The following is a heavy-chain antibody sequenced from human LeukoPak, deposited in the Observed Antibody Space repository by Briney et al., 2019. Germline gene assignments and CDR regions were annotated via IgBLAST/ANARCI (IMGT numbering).Heavy chain of an antibody. D-gene: IGHD3-10*01. CDR2: INREGNDT. Sequence: PGGSLRLSCGASGFTFNSHWMHCVRQAPGKGLVWVSRINREGNDTIYADSVKGRFTISRDNAKNTLYLQMTSLRAEDTALYYGAREALQFGQYYFDYWGQGTPVTVSS. CDR3: AREALQFGQYYFDY. V-gene: IGHV3-74*01. CDR1: GFTFNSHW. J-gene: IGHJ4*02.